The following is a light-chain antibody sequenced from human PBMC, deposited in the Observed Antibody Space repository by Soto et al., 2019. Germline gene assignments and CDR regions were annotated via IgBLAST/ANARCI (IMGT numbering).Light chain of an antibody. V-gene: IGLV2-14*01. J-gene: IGLJ2*01. CDR3: NSFASSNSLI. CDR2: EVS. CDR1: SSDIGAYNY. Sequence: QSVLTQPASVSGSLGQSITISCTGTSSDIGAYNYVSWYQQHPGKAPKLIIYEVSYRPSGVSNRFSASKSANTASLTISGLQAEDEADYYCNSFASSNSLIFGGGTTLTVL.